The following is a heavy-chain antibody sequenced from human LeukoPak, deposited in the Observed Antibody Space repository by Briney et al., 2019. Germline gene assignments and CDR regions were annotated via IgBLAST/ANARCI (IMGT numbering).Heavy chain of an antibody. J-gene: IGHJ4*02. D-gene: IGHD5-24*01. CDR1: GYTFTSYY. CDR3: ARVPSRRDGYNCFDY. CDR2: INPSGGST. V-gene: IGHV1-46*01. Sequence: ASVKVSCKASGYTFTSYYMHWVRQAPGQGLEWMGIINPSGGSTSYAQKFQGRVTMTRDTSTSTVYMELSSLRSEDTAVYYCARVPSRRDGYNCFDYWGQGTLVTVSS.